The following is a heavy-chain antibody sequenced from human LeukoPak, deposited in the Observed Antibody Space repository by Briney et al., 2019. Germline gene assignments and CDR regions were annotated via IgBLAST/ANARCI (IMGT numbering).Heavy chain of an antibody. CDR1: GFGFSNSW. J-gene: IGHJ4*02. CDR3: AKEASGSYYSFFDY. CDR2: VNTDGSIT. D-gene: IGHD1-26*01. V-gene: IGHV3-74*01. Sequence: GGSLRLSCAVSGFGFSNSWMHWVRQAPGKGLVWVSGVNTDGSITTYADSVKGRFTISRDNAKNSLYLQMNSLRAEDTAVYYCAKEASGSYYSFFDYWGQGTLVTVS.